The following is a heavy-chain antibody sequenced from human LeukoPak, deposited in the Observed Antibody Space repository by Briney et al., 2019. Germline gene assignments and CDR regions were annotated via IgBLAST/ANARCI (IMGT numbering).Heavy chain of an antibody. CDR3: ASSRITMIVVVITEGALDY. D-gene: IGHD3-22*01. CDR1: GGTFSSYA. CDR2: IIPILGIA. V-gene: IGHV1-69*04. Sequence: ASVKVSCKASGGTFSSYAISWVRQAPGQGLEWMGRIIPILGIANYAQKFQGRVTITADKSTSTAYMELSSLRSEDTAVYYCASSRITMIVVVITEGALDYWGQGTLVTVSS. J-gene: IGHJ4*02.